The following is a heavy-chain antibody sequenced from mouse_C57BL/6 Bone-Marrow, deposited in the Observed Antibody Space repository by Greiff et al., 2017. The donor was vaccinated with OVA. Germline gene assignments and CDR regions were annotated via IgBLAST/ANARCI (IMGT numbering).Heavy chain of an antibody. CDR1: GFTFTDYY. Sequence: EVKLMESGGGLVQPGGSLSLSCAASGFTFTDYYMSWVRQPPGKALEWLGFIRNKANGYTTEYSASVKGRFTISRDNSQSILYLQMNALRAEDSATNYCARCGGLQGYFDYWGQGTTLTVSS. CDR3: ARCGGLQGYFDY. CDR2: IRNKANGYTT. D-gene: IGHD2-4*01. V-gene: IGHV7-3*01. J-gene: IGHJ2*01.